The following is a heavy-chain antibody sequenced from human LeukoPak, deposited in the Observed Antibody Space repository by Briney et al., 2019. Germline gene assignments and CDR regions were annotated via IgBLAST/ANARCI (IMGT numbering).Heavy chain of an antibody. CDR3: VRDGDAEVELDY. J-gene: IGHJ4*02. Sequence: PGGSLRLSCAASGFTFSSYWMHWVRHAPGKGLKWVSRISSDGSSTTNADSVKGRFTISRDNAKNTLYLQMNSLRGEDTAVYYCVRDGDAEVELDYWGQGTLVTVSS. CDR2: ISSDGSST. D-gene: IGHD1-1*01. CDR1: GFTFSSYW. V-gene: IGHV3-74*01.